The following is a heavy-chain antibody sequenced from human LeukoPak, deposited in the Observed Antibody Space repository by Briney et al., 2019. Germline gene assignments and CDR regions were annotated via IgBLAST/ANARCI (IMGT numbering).Heavy chain of an antibody. D-gene: IGHD2-2*01. Sequence: SETLSLTCTVSGGSVTTYYWSWIRQFPGKRLEWIGHAHYRGSPDYNSSLTSRVTISVDTSKNQFSLRLTSVTAADTAVYYCARYSTSWDYWGQGTLVTVSS. CDR1: GGSVTTYY. V-gene: IGHV4-59*02. J-gene: IGHJ4*02. CDR2: AHYRGSP. CDR3: ARYSTSWDY.